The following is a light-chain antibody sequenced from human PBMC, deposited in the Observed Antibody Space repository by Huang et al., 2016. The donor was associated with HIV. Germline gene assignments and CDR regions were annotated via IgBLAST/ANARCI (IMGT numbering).Light chain of an antibody. Sequence: IQLTQSPSPLSASVGDRVTITCRASQGIGGYLAWFQQKPGKAPKLLIYGASTLQSWVPLRFSGSGSGTDFTLTISSLQPEDFATYYCQQLHSYPFTFGQGTRLDIK. CDR3: QQLHSYPFT. V-gene: IGKV1-9*01. J-gene: IGKJ5*01. CDR1: QGIGGY. CDR2: GAS.